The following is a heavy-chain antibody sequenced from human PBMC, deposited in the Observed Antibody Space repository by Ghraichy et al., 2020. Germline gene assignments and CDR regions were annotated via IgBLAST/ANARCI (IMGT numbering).Heavy chain of an antibody. J-gene: IGHJ4*02. CDR2: IYYSGST. D-gene: IGHD6-13*01. CDR1: GGSISSSSYY. V-gene: IGHV4-39*01. CDR3: ARRLENQYSSSWDYYFDY. Sequence: SETLSLTCTVSGGSISSSSYYWGWIRQPPGKGLEWIGSIYYSGSTYYNPSLKSRVTISVDTSKNQFSLKLSSVTAADTAVYYCARRLENQYSSSWDYYFDYWGQGTLVTVSS.